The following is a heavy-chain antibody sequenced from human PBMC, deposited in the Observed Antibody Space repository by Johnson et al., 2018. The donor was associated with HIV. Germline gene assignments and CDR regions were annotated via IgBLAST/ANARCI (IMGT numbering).Heavy chain of an antibody. V-gene: IGHV3-33*06. CDR1: GFTVSTYY. D-gene: IGHD1-14*01. Sequence: QVQLVESGGGLIQPGGSLRLSCAASGFTVSTYYMTWVRQAPGKGLEWVAVIWYDGSNKYYADSVKGRFTISRDNSKNTLYLQMNSLRAEDTAVYYCAKGGSLTQDAPFDIWGQGTMVTVSS. J-gene: IGHJ3*02. CDR2: IWYDGSNK. CDR3: AKGGSLTQDAPFDI.